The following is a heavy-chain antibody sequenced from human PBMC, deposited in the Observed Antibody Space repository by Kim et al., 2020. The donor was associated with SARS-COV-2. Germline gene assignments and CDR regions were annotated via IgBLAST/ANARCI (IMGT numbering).Heavy chain of an antibody. CDR3: ARDSHSSGYYGAYYYYGLDV. J-gene: IGHJ6*02. V-gene: IGHV3-7*01. CDR2: IKQDGSEK. CDR1: GFTFSNYW. D-gene: IGHD3-22*01. Sequence: GGSLRLSCAASGFTFSNYWMTWVRQAPGKGLEWVANIKQDGSEKYYVDSVKGRFTISRDNAKNSLYLQMNSLRAEDTAAYYCARDSHSSGYYGAYYYYGLDVWGQGTTVTVSS.